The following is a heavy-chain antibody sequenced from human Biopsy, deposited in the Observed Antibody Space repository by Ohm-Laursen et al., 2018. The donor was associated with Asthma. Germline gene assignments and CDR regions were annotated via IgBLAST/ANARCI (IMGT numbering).Heavy chain of an antibody. CDR2: INAGNGNT. CDR3: ARTYYDFLTGQVNDALAM. J-gene: IGHJ3*02. Sequence: PVKVSCKASGYTFINYAIHWVRQAPGQRLEWMGWINAGNGNTKYSEKFQGRVTITRDTSASTAYMDLSSLRSEDTAVYYCARTYYDFLTGQVNDALAMWGQGTVVTVSS. D-gene: IGHD3-9*01. V-gene: IGHV1-3*01. CDR1: GYTFINYA.